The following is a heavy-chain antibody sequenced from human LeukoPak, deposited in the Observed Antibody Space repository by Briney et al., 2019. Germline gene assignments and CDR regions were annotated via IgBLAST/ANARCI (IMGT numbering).Heavy chain of an antibody. D-gene: IGHD3-9*01. V-gene: IGHV4-39*01. CDR2: IYYSEST. Sequence: SETLSLTCTVSGGSISSSSYYWGCIRQPPGKGLEWIGNIYYSESTYSNPSLKSRLTTSVDTSQRQFSLRLSSVTAADTALYYFTRGSYDVLSGYSTLGEYWGQGTLVTVSS. CDR3: TRGSYDVLSGYSTLGEY. J-gene: IGHJ1*01. CDR1: GGSISSSSYY.